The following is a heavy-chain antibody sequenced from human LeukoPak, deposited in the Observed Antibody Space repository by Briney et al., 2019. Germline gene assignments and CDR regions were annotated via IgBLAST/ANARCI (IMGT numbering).Heavy chain of an antibody. CDR3: ARGPHDFWSGYWGRPFDY. D-gene: IGHD3-3*01. CDR2: INHSGST. Sequence: SETLSLTCTVSGGSISSGSYYWGWIRQPPGKGLEWIGEINHSGSTNYNPSLKSRVTISVDTSKNQFSLKLSSVTAADTAVYYCARGPHDFWSGYWGRPFDYWGQGTLVTVSS. J-gene: IGHJ4*02. CDR1: GGSISSGSYY. V-gene: IGHV4-39*07.